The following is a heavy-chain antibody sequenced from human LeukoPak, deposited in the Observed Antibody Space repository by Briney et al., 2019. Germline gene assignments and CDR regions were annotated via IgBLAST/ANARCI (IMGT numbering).Heavy chain of an antibody. CDR1: GYTFTSYY. CDR2: INPSDGRT. J-gene: IGHJ4*02. D-gene: IGHD3-22*01. CDR3: ARAIRVSSYYYDSSGYRSSFDY. Sequence: ASVKVSCKASGYTFTSYYMHWVRQAPGQGLEWMGIINPSDGRTSYAQKFQGRVTMTRDTSTSTVYMELSSLRSEDTAVYYCARAIRVSSYYYDSSGYRSSFDYWGQGTLVAVSS. V-gene: IGHV1-46*01.